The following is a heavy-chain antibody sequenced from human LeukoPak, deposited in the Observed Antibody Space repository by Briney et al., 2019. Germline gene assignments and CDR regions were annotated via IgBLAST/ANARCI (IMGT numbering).Heavy chain of an antibody. V-gene: IGHV3-30*02. CDR3: AIQISFGSRPHY. D-gene: IGHD3-16*01. J-gene: IGHJ4*02. Sequence: GGSLRLSCAASGFTFSSYGMHWVRQAPGKGLEWVAFIRYDGSNKYYADSVKGRFTISRDNSKNTLYLQMNSLRAEDTAVYYCAIQISFGSRPHYWGQGTLVTVSS. CDR1: GFTFSSYG. CDR2: IRYDGSNK.